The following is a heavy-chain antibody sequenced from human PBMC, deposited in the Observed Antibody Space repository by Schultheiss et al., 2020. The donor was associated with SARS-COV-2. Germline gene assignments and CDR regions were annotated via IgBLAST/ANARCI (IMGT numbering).Heavy chain of an antibody. V-gene: IGHV3-66*02. CDR2: IYSGGST. D-gene: IGHD6-19*01. Sequence: GGSLRLSCAASGFSFSGSAMHWVRQASGKGLEWVSVIYSGGSTYYADSVKGRFTISRDNSKNTLYLQMNSLRAEDTAVYYCARVSHSSGWYGYWGQGTLVTVSS. J-gene: IGHJ4*02. CDR3: ARVSHSSGWYGY. CDR1: GFSFSGSA.